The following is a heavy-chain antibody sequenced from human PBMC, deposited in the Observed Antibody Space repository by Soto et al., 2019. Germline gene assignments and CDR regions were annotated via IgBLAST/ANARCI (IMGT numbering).Heavy chain of an antibody. CDR3: ARGKDQHNTRTYSYYDS. CDR1: GFTLSNHW. V-gene: IGHV3-74*01. D-gene: IGHD2-21*01. Sequence: PGGSLRLSCAASGFTLSNHWMHWVRQAPGKGLVWVSRINSDGSTTSYADSEKGRFTISRDNSKNTLYLQMNSLRAEDTAVYYCARGKDQHNTRTYSYYDSWGQGTLVTVSS. CDR2: INSDGSTT. J-gene: IGHJ4*02.